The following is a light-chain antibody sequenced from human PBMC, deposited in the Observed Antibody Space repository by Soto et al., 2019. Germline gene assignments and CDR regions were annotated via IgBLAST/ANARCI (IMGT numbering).Light chain of an antibody. J-gene: IGKJ1*01. CDR2: DAS. CDR3: QQYNIYPWT. V-gene: IGKV1-5*01. CDR1: QSISGY. Sequence: EIHRTQAPSTLSASVGYRVAITCRASQSISGYLAWYQQKPGKAPKLLIYDASSLESGVPSRFSGSASGTEFTLTISSLQPDDFATYYCQQYNIYPWTFGQGTKVDIK.